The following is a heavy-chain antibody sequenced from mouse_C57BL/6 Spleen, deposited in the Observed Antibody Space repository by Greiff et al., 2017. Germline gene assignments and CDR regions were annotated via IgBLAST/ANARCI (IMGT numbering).Heavy chain of an antibody. Sequence: VKLQESGAELVKPGASVKMSCKASGYTFTTYPIEWMKQNHGKSLEWIGNFHPYNDDTKYNEKFKGKATLTVEKSSSTVYLDLSRLTSDDSAVYYCARQGYYYGPYFDYWGQGTTLTVSS. CDR3: ARQGYYYGPYFDY. V-gene: IGHV1-47*01. D-gene: IGHD1-1*01. CDR1: GYTFTTYP. CDR2: FHPYNDDT. J-gene: IGHJ2*01.